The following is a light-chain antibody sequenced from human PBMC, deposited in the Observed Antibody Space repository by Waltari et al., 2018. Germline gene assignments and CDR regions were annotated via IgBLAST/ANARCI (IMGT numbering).Light chain of an antibody. CDR3: AAWDGSLSGYV. V-gene: IGLV1-47*01. Sequence: QSVLTQPPSASGAPGQRVTISCSGSSSNIGSYSVYWYQQLPGTAPKLLIYRNNQRPSGVPGRFSGSKSGTSASLAISGLRSEHEADYYCAAWDGSLSGYVFGTGTKVTVL. CDR2: RNN. CDR1: SSNIGSYS. J-gene: IGLJ1*01.